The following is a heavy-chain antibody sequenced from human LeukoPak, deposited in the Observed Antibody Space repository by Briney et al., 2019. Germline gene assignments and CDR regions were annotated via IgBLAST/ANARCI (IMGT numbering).Heavy chain of an antibody. V-gene: IGHV1-46*01. CDR1: GYTFTSYY. J-gene: IGHJ4*02. Sequence: GASVKVSCKASGYTFTSYYVYWVRQAPGQRLEWMGKINPSGGGTDYAQKFQGRVTMTRDTSTSTVYMELSSLRSEDTAVYYCARDQGVTMVRGIMSPSAADYWGQGTLVTVSS. CDR3: ARDQGVTMVRGIMSPSAADY. CDR2: INPSGGGT. D-gene: IGHD3-10*01.